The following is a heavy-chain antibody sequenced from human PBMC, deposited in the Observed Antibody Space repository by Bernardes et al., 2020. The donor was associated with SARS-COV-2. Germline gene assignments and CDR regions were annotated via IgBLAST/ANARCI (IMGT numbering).Heavy chain of an antibody. CDR1: GFTFSSYW. J-gene: IGHJ6*02. Sequence: GSLRLSCAASGFTFSSYWMSWVRQAPGKGLEWVANIKQDGSEKYYVDSVKGRFTISRDNAKNSLYLQMNSLRAEDTAVYYCARDQGDYYDFWSGYYYGMDVWGQGTTVTVSS. D-gene: IGHD3-3*01. CDR3: ARDQGDYYDFWSGYYYGMDV. CDR2: IKQDGSEK. V-gene: IGHV3-7*01.